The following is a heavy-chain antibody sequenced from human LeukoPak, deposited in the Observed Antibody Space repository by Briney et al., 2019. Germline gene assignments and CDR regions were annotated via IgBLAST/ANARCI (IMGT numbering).Heavy chain of an antibody. Sequence: ASVKVSCKVSGYTLTELSMHWVRQAPGKGLEWMGGFDPEDGETIYAQKFQGRVTMTEDTSTDTAYMELSSLRSEDTAVYYCATVPIHWGWNAFDIWGQGTRVTVSS. CDR3: ATVPIHWGWNAFDI. D-gene: IGHD7-27*01. J-gene: IGHJ3*02. CDR1: GYTLTELS. V-gene: IGHV1-24*01. CDR2: FDPEDGET.